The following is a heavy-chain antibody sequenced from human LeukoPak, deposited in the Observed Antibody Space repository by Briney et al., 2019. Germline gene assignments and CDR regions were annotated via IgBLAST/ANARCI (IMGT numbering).Heavy chain of an antibody. CDR3: ARVQSRGYYYFDY. D-gene: IGHD3-22*01. CDR1: GFTFSSYS. V-gene: IGHV3-48*02. CDR2: IGGSSKAI. J-gene: IGHJ4*02. Sequence: GGSLRLSCAASGFTFSSYSVNWVRQAPGKGLEWVSYIGGSSKAISYADSVKGRSTISRDNAKNSLYLQLNSLRDEDTAVYYCARVQSRGYYYFDYWGQGTLVTVSS.